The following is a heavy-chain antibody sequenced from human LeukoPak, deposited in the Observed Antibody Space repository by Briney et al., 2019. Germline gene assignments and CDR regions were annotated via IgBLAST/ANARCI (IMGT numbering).Heavy chain of an antibody. V-gene: IGHV3-33*01. J-gene: IGHJ3*02. CDR3: VSAAGAFDM. CDR1: GFMFSSYG. D-gene: IGHD6-13*01. Sequence: GGSLRLSCAASGFMFSSYGTHWIRQAPGKGLEWVAVIWSDGSHKYYADSMKGRFTISRDNSKNMVYLQMDSLRVEDTAVYYCVSAAGAFDMWGQGTLVTVSS. CDR2: IWSDGSHK.